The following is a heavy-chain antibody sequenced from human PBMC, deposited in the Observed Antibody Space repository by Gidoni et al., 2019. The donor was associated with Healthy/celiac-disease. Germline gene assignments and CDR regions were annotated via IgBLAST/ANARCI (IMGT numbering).Heavy chain of an antibody. V-gene: IGHV3-21*01. D-gene: IGHD2-21*01. J-gene: IGHJ6*02. Sequence: EVQLVESGGGLVKPGGSLSLSCAASGFTFSSYRMNWVRQAPGKGLEWVSSISSSSSYIYYADSVKGRFTISRDNAKNSLYLQMNSLRAEDTAVYYCARDNPSLVWQDYYYYYGMDVWGQGTTVTVSS. CDR3: ARDNPSLVWQDYYYYYGMDV. CDR1: GFTFSSYR. CDR2: ISSSSSYI.